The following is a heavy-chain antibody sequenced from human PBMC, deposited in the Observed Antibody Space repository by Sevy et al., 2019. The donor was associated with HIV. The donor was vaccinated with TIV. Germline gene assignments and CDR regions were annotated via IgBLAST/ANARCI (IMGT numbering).Heavy chain of an antibody. Sequence: GGSLGLSCAASGFTFAKYSMSWVRQAPGKGLEWVSTFSFGCGRINYADSVKGRFTISRDDSKNTLFLQMNSLRAEDTATSFCAREGCTQPHDYWGQGTLVTVSS. CDR3: AREGCTQPHDY. J-gene: IGHJ4*02. V-gene: IGHV3-23*01. D-gene: IGHD2-8*01. CDR1: GFTFAKYS. CDR2: FSFGCGRI.